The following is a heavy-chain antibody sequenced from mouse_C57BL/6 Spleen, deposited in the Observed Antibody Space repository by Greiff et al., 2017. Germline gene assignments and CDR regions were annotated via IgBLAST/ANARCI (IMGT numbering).Heavy chain of an antibody. V-gene: IGHV1-39*01. CDR2: INPNYGTT. CDR1: GYSFTDYN. Sequence: ESGPELVKPGASVKISCKASGYSFTDYNMNWVKQSNGRSLEWIGIINPNYGTTSYNKKFKGKATMTVDKSSSTAYMRLNSLTSADAAVYDCARSRYGSSPNSMDYWGQGTSVTVSS. D-gene: IGHD1-1*01. J-gene: IGHJ4*01. CDR3: ARSRYGSSPNSMDY.